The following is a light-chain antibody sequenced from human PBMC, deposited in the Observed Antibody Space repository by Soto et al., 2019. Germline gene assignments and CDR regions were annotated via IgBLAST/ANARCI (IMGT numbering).Light chain of an antibody. V-gene: IGKV1-5*01. J-gene: IGKJ1*01. CDR1: QSISSW. CDR2: DAS. Sequence: DIQMTPSPSTLSASVGDSVPITCRASQSISSWLAWYQQKPGKAPKLLIYDASSLESGVPSRFSGSGSGTEFTLTISSLQPDDFATYYCQQYNSYSGTFGQGTKVDIK. CDR3: QQYNSYSGT.